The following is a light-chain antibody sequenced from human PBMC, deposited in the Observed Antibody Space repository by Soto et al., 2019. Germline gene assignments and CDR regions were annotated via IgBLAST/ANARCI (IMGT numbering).Light chain of an antibody. CDR3: SSYISSSTYV. V-gene: IGLV2-14*01. J-gene: IGLJ1*01. CDR1: SSDIGRYNY. Sequence: QSVLTQPASVSGSPGQSITISCIGTSSDIGRYNYVSWYQQYPGKAPKFMIYDVSNRPSGVSNRFSGSKSGNTASLTIFGLQAEDEADYYCSSYISSSTYVFGTGTKVTVL. CDR2: DVS.